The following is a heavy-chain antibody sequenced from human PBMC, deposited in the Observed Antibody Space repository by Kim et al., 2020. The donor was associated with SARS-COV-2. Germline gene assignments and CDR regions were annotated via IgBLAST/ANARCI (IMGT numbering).Heavy chain of an antibody. CDR2: ISNRGLTT. CDR1: GFHFSDYY. Sequence: GGSLRLSCAASGFHFSDYYMSWIRQAPGKGLEWVSYISNRGLTTHYADSVKGRFTISRDNAKNSLYLQMNSLRAEDTAVYYCARVGSTVAAGSIDYWGQGPLVTVSS. J-gene: IGHJ4*01. CDR3: ARVGSTVAAGSIDY. V-gene: IGHV3-11*01. D-gene: IGHD6-13*01.